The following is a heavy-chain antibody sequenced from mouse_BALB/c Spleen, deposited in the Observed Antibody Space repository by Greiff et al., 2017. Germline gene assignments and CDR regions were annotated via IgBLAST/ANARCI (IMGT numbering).Heavy chain of an antibody. CDR2: IWGGGST. J-gene: IGHJ2*01. CDR1: GFSLTDYG. V-gene: IGHV2-6-5*01. D-gene: IGHD4-1*01. Sequence: VQRVESGPGLVAPSQSLSITCTVSGFSLTDYGVSWIRQPPGKGLAWLGVIWGGGSTYYNSALKSRLSISKDNSTSQVFLKMNSLQTDDTAMYYCAKLSGTRGYYFDDWGQGTTLTVSS. CDR3: AKLSGTRGYYFDD.